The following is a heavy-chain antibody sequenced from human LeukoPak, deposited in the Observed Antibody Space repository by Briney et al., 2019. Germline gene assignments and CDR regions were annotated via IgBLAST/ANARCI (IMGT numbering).Heavy chain of an antibody. V-gene: IGHV4-38-2*02. Sequence: PSETLSLTCTVSGYSVSSGYYWGWIRQPPGKGLEWIGSMYHSGDTYYNPSLKSRVTISVDTSKNQLSLKLSSVTAADTAVYYCARDHDINYFDYWGQGTLVTVSS. CDR2: MYHSGDT. J-gene: IGHJ4*02. CDR3: ARDHDINYFDY. D-gene: IGHD1-1*01. CDR1: GYSVSSGYY.